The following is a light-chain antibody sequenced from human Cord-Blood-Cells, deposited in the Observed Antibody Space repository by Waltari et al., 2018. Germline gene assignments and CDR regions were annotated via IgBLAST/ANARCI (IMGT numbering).Light chain of an antibody. Sequence: EIVLTQYPATLSLSQGERATLSCRASQCISSYLAWYQQKPGQSPRLLIYDASNRSTGIPARFSRSGSRTDFTLTISRLEPEHFAVYCFQERSNGFGGGTKVEIK. CDR3: QERSNG. J-gene: IGKJ4*01. V-gene: IGKV3-11*01. CDR1: QCISSY. CDR2: DAS.